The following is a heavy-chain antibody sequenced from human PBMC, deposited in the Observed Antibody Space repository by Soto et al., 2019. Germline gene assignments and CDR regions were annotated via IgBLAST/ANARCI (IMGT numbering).Heavy chain of an antibody. V-gene: IGHV3-30*18. Sequence: GSLRLSCAASGFTFSSYGMHWVRQAPGKGLEWVAVISYDGSNKYYADSVKGRFTISRDNSKNTLYLQMNSLRAEDTAVYYCAKAGTGYYGMDVWGQGTTVTVS. CDR3: AKAGTGYYGMDV. J-gene: IGHJ6*02. CDR1: GFTFSSYG. CDR2: ISYDGSNK. D-gene: IGHD1-26*01.